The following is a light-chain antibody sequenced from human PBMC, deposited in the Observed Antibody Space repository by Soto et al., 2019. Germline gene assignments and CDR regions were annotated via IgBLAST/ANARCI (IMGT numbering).Light chain of an antibody. CDR3: RSYPSSSTLLV. Sequence: QSALTQPASVSGSPGQSITISCTGTSSDVGGYNYVSWYQQHPGKAPKLMIYEVSNRPSGVSNRFSGSKSGNTASLTISGLQAEDEADSYCRSYPSSSTLLVFGGGTKLTVL. CDR1: SSDVGGYNY. J-gene: IGLJ2*01. CDR2: EVS. V-gene: IGLV2-14*01.